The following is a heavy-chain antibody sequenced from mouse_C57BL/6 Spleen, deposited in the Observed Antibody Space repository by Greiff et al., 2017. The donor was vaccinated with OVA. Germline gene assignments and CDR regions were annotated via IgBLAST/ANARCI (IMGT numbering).Heavy chain of an antibody. CDR2: INPNNGGT. CDR1: GYTFTDYN. J-gene: IGHJ1*03. V-gene: IGHV1-22*01. Sequence: VQLKQSGPELVKPGASVKMSCKASGYTFTDYNMHWVKQSHGKSLEWIGYINPNNGGTSYNQKFKGKATLTVNKSSSTAYMELRSLTSEDSAVYYCAREDYGSSSRYFDVWGTGTTVTVSS. D-gene: IGHD1-1*01. CDR3: AREDYGSSSRYFDV.